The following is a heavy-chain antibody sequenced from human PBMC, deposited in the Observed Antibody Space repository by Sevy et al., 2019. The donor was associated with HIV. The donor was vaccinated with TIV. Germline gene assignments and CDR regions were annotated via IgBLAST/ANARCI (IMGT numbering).Heavy chain of an antibody. CDR1: GFRFSSYE. J-gene: IGHJ4*02. V-gene: IGHV3-48*03. Sequence: GGSLRLSCAASGFRFSSYEMNWVRQAPGKGLEWVSYISNSGTTISYSDSVRGRFTISRDNARNLLYLQMNSLRAEDTAVYFCARDLPPSATTVPHFDCWGQGTLVTVSS. D-gene: IGHD4-17*01. CDR2: ISNSGTTI. CDR3: ARDLPPSATTVPHFDC.